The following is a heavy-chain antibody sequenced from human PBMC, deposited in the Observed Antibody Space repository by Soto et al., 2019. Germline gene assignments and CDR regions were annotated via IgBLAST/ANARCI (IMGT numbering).Heavy chain of an antibody. J-gene: IGHJ6*02. D-gene: IGHD2-2*01. V-gene: IGHV3-7*01. CDR2: INGDGSGK. Sequence: VSMRLCCLISVSTFVDYGMSGLRPTPGKGLGWVANINGDGSGKYYVDSVKGRFSISIDNAKNSLYLQMNSLRAEDTAVYYCARDRPIPVNLYQLLPVLGYYHYGREVWGQGTTVIVS. CDR1: VSTFVDYG. CDR3: ARDRPIPVNLYQLLPVLGYYHYGREV.